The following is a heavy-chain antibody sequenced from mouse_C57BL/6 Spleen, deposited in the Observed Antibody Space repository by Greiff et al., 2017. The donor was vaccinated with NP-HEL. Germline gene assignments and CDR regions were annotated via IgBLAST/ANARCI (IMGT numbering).Heavy chain of an antibody. V-gene: IGHV1-82*01. CDR3: TRETTVVATGAMEY. CDR2: IYPGDGDT. D-gene: IGHD1-1*01. Sequence: QVQLQQSGPELVKPGASVKISCKASGYAFSSSWMNWVKQRPGKGLEWIGRIYPGDGDTNYNGKFKGKATLTADKSSSTAYMQLSSLTSEDSAVYFCTRETTVVATGAMEYWGQGTSVTV. CDR1: GYAFSSSW. J-gene: IGHJ4*01.